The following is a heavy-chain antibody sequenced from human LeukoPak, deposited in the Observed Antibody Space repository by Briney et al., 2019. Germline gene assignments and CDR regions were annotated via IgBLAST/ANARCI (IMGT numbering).Heavy chain of an antibody. J-gene: IGHJ4*02. CDR3: ARGTSAGGPISPFDF. V-gene: IGHV3-74*01. D-gene: IGHD6-13*01. Sequence: PGGSLRLSCAASGFTFSSYAMNWVRQAPGKGLVWVSRIQGDGSNTNYADSVKGRFSISRDNAKNTVYLQMNSLRAEDTGIYYCARGTSAGGPISPFDFWGQGTLVTVSS. CDR1: GFTFSSYA. CDR2: IQGDGSNT.